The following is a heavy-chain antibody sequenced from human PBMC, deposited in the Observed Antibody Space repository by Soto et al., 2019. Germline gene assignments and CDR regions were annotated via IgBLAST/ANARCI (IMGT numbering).Heavy chain of an antibody. CDR2: ISSSASAI. D-gene: IGHD1-26*01. Sequence: GGSLRLSCAASGFTFSDYYMSWIRQAPGKGLEWVSYISSSASAIYYADSVKGRFTISRDNAKNSLYLQMNNLQTEDTAVYYCARVVAPAIVGATDDSWGQGTLVTVSS. J-gene: IGHJ4*02. CDR3: ARVVAPAIVGATDDS. CDR1: GFTFSDYY. V-gene: IGHV3-11*01.